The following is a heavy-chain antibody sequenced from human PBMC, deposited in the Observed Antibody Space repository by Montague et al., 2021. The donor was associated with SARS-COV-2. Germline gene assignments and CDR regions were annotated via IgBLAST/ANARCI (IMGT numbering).Heavy chain of an antibody. V-gene: IGHV4-38-2*02. D-gene: IGHD3-22*01. CDR3: ARVRSITMIVVVITPMGWFDP. CDR2: IYHSGST. Sequence: SETLSLTCTVSGYSISSGYYWGWIRQPPGKGLEWIGSIYHSGSTXYNPSLKSRVTILVDTSKNQFSLKLSSVTAADTAVYYCARVRSITMIVVVITPMGWFDPWGQGTLVTVSS. J-gene: IGHJ5*02. CDR1: GYSISSGYY.